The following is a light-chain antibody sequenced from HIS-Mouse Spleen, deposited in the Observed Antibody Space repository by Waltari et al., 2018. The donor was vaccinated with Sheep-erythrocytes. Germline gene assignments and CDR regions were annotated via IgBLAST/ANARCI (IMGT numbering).Light chain of an antibody. CDR3: YSTDSSGNHRV. J-gene: IGLJ1*01. CDR2: EDS. Sequence: SYELTQPPSVSVSPGQTARITCSGDALPKKYAYWYQQKSGQAPVLVIYEDSKRPSGIPERFYGSSSGTMATLTISGAQVEDEADYYCYSTDSSGNHRVFGTGTKVTVL. V-gene: IGLV3-10*01. CDR1: ALPKKY.